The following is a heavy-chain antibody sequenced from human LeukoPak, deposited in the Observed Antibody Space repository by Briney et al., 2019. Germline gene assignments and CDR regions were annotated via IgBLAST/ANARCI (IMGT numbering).Heavy chain of an antibody. CDR3: ARDLLRYCSSTSCPTGY. CDR1: GFTFSSYA. CDR2: ISYDGSNK. Sequence: GGSLRLSCAASGFTFSSYAMHWVRQAPGKGLEWVAVISYDGSNKYYADSVKGRFTISRDNSKNTLYLQMNSLRAEDTAVYYCARDLLRYCSSTSCPTGYWGQGTLVTVSP. V-gene: IGHV3-30-3*01. D-gene: IGHD2-2*01. J-gene: IGHJ4*02.